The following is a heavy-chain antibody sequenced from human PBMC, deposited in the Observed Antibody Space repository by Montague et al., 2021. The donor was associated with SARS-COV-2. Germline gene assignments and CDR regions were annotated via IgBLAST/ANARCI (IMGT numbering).Heavy chain of an antibody. CDR3: ASSWLYYYYMDV. V-gene: IGHV4-39*01. J-gene: IGHJ6*03. CDR1: GGSISSGSYY. CDR2: IYYSGST. D-gene: IGHD6-13*01. Sequence: SETLSLTCTVSGGSISSGSYYWGWIRQPPGKGLEWIGSIYYSGSTYYNPSLKSRVTISVDTSKNQFSLKLSSVTAADTAVYYCASSWLYYYYMDVWGKGTTVTVSS.